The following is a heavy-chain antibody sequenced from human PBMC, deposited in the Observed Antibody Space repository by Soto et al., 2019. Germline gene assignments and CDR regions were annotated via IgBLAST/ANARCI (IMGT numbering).Heavy chain of an antibody. V-gene: IGHV3-30*18. CDR2: ISYDGNYK. CDR3: AKDRGRYCSGGSCLLFDD. CDR1: DFTFSDYV. D-gene: IGHD2-15*01. J-gene: IGHJ4*02. Sequence: QVQLVESGGGVVQPGRSLRLSCAASDFTFSDYVMHWVRQAPGKGLEWVARISYDGNYKYYADPVKGRFTISRDTSKNTLFLQMNSLKAEDTAVYYCAKDRGRYCSGGSCLLFDDWGQGTLVTVSS.